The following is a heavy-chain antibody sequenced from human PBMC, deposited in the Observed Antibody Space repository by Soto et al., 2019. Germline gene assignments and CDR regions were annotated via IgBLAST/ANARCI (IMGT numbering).Heavy chain of an antibody. CDR2: INPSGGST. V-gene: IGHV1-46*01. D-gene: IGHD3-10*01. J-gene: IGHJ5*02. Sequence: ASVKVSCKASGYTFTSYYMHWVRQAPGQGLEWMGIINPSGGSTSYAQKFQGRVTMTRDTSTSTVYMELSSLRSEDTAVYYCARAGNYGSGSFYYWFDPRRHGTLVPASS. CDR1: GYTFTSYY. CDR3: ARAGNYGSGSFYYWFDP.